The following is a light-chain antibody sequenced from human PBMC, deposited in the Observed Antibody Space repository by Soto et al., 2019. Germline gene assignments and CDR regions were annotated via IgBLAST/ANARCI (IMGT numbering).Light chain of an antibody. CDR2: GAS. V-gene: IGKV3-20*01. CDR3: QQYGSSPLT. CDR1: QSVSSSY. J-gene: IGKJ4*01. Sequence: EIVLTQSPGTLSLSLGERATLSCRASQSVSSSYLAWYQQKPGQAPRLLIYGASSRATGIPDRFSGSGSGTDFALTISILEPEDFAVYYCQQYGSSPLTFGGGTKVEIK.